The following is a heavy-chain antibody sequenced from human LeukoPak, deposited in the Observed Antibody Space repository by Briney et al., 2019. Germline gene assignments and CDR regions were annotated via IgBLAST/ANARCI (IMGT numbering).Heavy chain of an antibody. CDR2: IYYSGST. Sequence: SQTLSLTCTVSGGSISSGDYYWSWIRQPPGKGLEWIGYIYYSGSTYYNPSLKSRVTISVDTSKNQFSLKLSSVTAADTAVYYCARDRAHYYDSSGYFDYWGQGTLVTVSS. CDR1: GGSISSGDYY. D-gene: IGHD3-22*01. CDR3: ARDRAHYYDSSGYFDY. J-gene: IGHJ4*02. V-gene: IGHV4-30-4*01.